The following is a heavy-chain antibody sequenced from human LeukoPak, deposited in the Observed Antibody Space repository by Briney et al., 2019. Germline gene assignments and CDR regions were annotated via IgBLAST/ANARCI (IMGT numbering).Heavy chain of an antibody. Sequence: SLRLSCTASGFTFGDYAMSWFRQAPGKGLEWVGFIRNRPNGVTTEYAASVKGRFTISRDDSKSIAYLQMNSLKIEDTAVYYCTRGDYVNYDYWGQGTLVTLSS. CDR2: IRNRPNGVTT. CDR1: GFTFGDYA. CDR3: TRGDYVNYDY. V-gene: IGHV3-49*03. D-gene: IGHD3-10*02. J-gene: IGHJ4*02.